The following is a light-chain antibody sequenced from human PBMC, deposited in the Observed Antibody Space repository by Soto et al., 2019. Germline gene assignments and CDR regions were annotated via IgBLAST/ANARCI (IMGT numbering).Light chain of an antibody. CDR3: QKYNSAVDT. Sequence: DIQMTQSPSSLSASVGDKVTITCRASQDISNYLAWYQQKPGKVPRLLIYAASTLQSGVPSRFSGSGSGTDFTLTISSLQPEDVATYYCQKYNSAVDTFGGGTKVDIK. V-gene: IGKV1-27*01. CDR1: QDISNY. CDR2: AAS. J-gene: IGKJ4*01.